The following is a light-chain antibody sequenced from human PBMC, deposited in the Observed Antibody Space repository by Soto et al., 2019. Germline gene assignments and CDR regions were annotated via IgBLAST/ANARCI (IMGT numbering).Light chain of an antibody. CDR1: SSDVGGYDY. J-gene: IGLJ1*01. V-gene: IGLV2-8*01. CDR3: SSYTGGNPSYX. Sequence: QSVLTQPPSASGSPGQSVTISCTGTSSDVGGYDYVSWYQQHPGKAPKLMIYEVTIRPSGVSDRFSGSKSGNTASLTVSGLQAEDEADYYCSSYTGGNPSYXXGTGTKLTVL. CDR2: EVT.